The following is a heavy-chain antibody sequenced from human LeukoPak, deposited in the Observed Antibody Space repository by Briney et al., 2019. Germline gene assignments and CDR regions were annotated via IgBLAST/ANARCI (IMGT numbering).Heavy chain of an antibody. J-gene: IGHJ5*02. CDR3: ARGGITIFGVVSTSNWFDP. CDR2: INPNSGGT. CDR1: GYTFTGYY. D-gene: IGHD3-3*01. V-gene: IGHV1-2*02. Sequence: GASVKVSCKASGYTFTGYYMHWVRQAPGQGLEWMGWINPNSGGTNYAQKFQGRVTMTRDTSISTAYMELGRLRSDDTAVYYCARGGITIFGVVSTSNWFDPWGQGTLVTVSS.